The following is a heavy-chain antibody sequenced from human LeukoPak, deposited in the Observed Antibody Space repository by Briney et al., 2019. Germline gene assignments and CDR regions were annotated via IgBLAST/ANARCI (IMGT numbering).Heavy chain of an antibody. D-gene: IGHD4-17*01. V-gene: IGHV5-51*01. CDR1: GYKFTNFW. J-gene: IGHJ4*02. CDR3: ARPVTNSPATFLPFDY. Sequence: GEFLKTCCEASGYKFTNFWIGWVRQIPGKGVEWIGIIYPGDSDTRYSPSFQGQVTISADKSISTAYLHWSSLKASDTAMYYCARPVTNSPATFLPFDYWGQGTLVTVSS. CDR2: IYPGDSDT.